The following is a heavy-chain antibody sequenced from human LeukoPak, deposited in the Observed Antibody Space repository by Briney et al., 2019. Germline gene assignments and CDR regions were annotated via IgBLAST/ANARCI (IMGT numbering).Heavy chain of an antibody. CDR2: INPNSGGT. V-gene: IGHV1-2*02. Sequence: ASVKVSCKASGYTFTGYFMHWVRQGPGQGLEWMGWINPNSGGTNYAQKFQGRVTMTRDTSISTVYMELSRLRSDDTAVYYCARRFYDEFGPWGQGTLVTVSS. J-gene: IGHJ5*02. D-gene: IGHD2/OR15-2a*01. CDR3: ARRFYDEFGP. CDR1: GYTFTGYF.